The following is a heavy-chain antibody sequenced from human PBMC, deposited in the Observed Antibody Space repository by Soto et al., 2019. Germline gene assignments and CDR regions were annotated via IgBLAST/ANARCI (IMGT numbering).Heavy chain of an antibody. CDR2: IYHTGST. V-gene: IGHV4-4*02. CDR3: ATLPPRVVVVVLPIPS. J-gene: IGHJ4*02. Sequence: QVQLQQSGPRLARPSGTLSLTCVVSGGSISSTNWWTWVRQTPGKGLEWIGEIYHTGSTKYNPSLKNPVNISLDKSNNPFSLKLKSVTAADTAVYYCATLPPRVVVVVLPIPSWGQGTLVTVSS. D-gene: IGHD2-15*01. CDR1: GGSISSTNW.